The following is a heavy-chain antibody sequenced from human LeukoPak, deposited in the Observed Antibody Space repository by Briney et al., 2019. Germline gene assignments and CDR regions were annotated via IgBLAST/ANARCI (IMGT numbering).Heavy chain of an antibody. CDR1: GGSISSSNW. V-gene: IGHV4-4*02. Sequence: SETLSLTCAVSGGSISSSNWWSWVRQPPGKGLEWIGEIYHSGSTNYNPSLKSRVTISVDKSKNQFSLKLGSVTAADTAVYYCARDGERGELSLYMDYWGQGTLVTVSS. CDR3: ARDGERGELSLYMDY. D-gene: IGHD3-16*02. CDR2: IYHSGST. J-gene: IGHJ4*02.